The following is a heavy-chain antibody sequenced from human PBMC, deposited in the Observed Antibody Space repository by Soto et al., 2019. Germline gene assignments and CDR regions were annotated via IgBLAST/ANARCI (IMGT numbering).Heavy chain of an antibody. CDR2: ARNDPRARTT. CDR3: VGSLQY. CDR1: GFTFSDYH. V-gene: IGHV3-72*01. D-gene: IGHD6-13*01. J-gene: IGHJ4*02. Sequence: EMQLVESGGGLVQPGGSLRLSCAASGFTFSDYHMEWVRQAPGKGLEWIGRARNDPRARTTQHAASVRGRFITSRDDSENSLYLQMNSLNTEDTVVYYCVGSLQYWGQGTLVTVSS.